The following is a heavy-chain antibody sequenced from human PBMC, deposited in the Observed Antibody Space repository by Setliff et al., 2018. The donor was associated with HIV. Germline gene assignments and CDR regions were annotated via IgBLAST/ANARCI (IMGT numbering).Heavy chain of an antibody. V-gene: IGHV4-39*02. Sequence: ASETLSLTCTVSGGSISSSSYYWDWIRQPPGESLEWVGSIFYTGSTNYRPSLESRVIVSLDTSKNQFSLKLSSVTAADTAVYYCAREGKTALVTKYFDYWGHGKLVTVSS. J-gene: IGHJ4*01. D-gene: IGHD5-18*01. CDR2: IFYTGST. CDR1: GGSISSSSYY. CDR3: AREGKTALVTKYFDY.